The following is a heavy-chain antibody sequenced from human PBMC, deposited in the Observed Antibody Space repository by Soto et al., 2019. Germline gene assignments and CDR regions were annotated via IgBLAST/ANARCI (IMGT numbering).Heavy chain of an antibody. CDR3: ARESEDLTSNFDY. CDR1: VFTFTRYS. V-gene: IGHV3-21*01. CDR2: ISSTTNYI. Sequence: WWSLRPCCSASVFTFTRYSMNWVRQAPGKGLEWVSSISSTTNYIYYADSMKGRFTVSRDNAKNSVYLEMNSLSAEDTALYYCARESEDLTSNFDYWGQGTLVTVSS. J-gene: IGHJ4*02.